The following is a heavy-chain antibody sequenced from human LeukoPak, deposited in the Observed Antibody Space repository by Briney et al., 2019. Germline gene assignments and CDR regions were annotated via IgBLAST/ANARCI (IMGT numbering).Heavy chain of an antibody. CDR3: ARLVTAITKGYFDY. J-gene: IGHJ4*02. D-gene: IGHD2-21*02. Sequence: SETLSLTCTVSGNSFGDYYWSWIRQPAGKGLEWIGRIYTSGSTTYNPSLKSRVTMSVDTSKSQFSLKLSSVTAADTAVYYCARLVTAITKGYFDYWGQGTLVTVSS. CDR1: GNSFGDYY. CDR2: IYTSGST. V-gene: IGHV4-4*07.